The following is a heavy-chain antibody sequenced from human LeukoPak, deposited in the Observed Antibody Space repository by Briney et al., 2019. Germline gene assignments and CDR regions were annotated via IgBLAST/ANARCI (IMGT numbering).Heavy chain of an antibody. CDR1: GFTFSSSA. CDR3: ASVSIAVAGTEY. J-gene: IGHJ4*02. D-gene: IGHD6-19*01. Sequence: GGSLRLSCAASGFTFSSSAMSWVRQAPGKGLEWVSAISNNGGYTYYADSVQGRFTISRDNSKSTLCLQMNSLRAEDTAVYYCASVSIAVAGTEYWGQGTLVTVSS. CDR2: ISNNGGYT. V-gene: IGHV3-23*01.